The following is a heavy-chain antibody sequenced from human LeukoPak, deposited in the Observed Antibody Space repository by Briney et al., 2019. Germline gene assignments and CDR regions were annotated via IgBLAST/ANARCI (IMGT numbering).Heavy chain of an antibody. CDR1: GFTVSSNY. J-gene: IGHJ3*02. CDR3: ARGKYSSSIGFEI. V-gene: IGHV3-66*01. D-gene: IGHD6-13*01. Sequence: PGGSLRLSSAASGFTVSSNYMSWVRQAPGKGLEWVSVIYSGGSTYYADSVKGRFTISRDNSKNTLYLQMNSLRAEDTAVYYCARGKYSSSIGFEIWGQGTMVTVSS. CDR2: IYSGGST.